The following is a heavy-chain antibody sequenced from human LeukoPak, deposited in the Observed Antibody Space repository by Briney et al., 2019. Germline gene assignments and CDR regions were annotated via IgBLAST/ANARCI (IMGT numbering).Heavy chain of an antibody. CDR2: IRYDGSNK. J-gene: IGHJ6*04. Sequence: GGSLRLSCAASGFTFSSYGMHWVRQAPGKGLEWVAFIRYDGSNKYYADSVKGRFTISRDNSKNTLYLQMNSLRAEDTAVYYCASWRDILTGSYGMDVWGKGTTVTVSS. CDR1: GFTFSSYG. CDR3: ASWRDILTGSYGMDV. V-gene: IGHV3-30*02. D-gene: IGHD3-9*01.